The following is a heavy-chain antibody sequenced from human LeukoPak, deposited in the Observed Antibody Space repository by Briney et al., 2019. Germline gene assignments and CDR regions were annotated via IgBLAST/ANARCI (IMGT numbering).Heavy chain of an antibody. D-gene: IGHD2-2*01. J-gene: IGHJ6*03. V-gene: IGHV4-59*01. CDR1: GGSISSYY. CDR2: IYYSGST. CDR3: ARAQYCSSTSCYGYYYYYYMDV. Sequence: SETLSLTCTVSGGSISSYYWSWIRQPPGKGLEWIGYIYYSGSTSYNPSLKSRVTISVDTSKNQFSLKLSSVTAADTAVYYCARAQYCSSTSCYGYYYYYYMDVWGKGTTVTISS.